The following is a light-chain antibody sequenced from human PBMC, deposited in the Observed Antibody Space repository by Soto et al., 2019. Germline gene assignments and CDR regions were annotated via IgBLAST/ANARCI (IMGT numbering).Light chain of an antibody. J-gene: IGKJ5*01. CDR3: QQYGSSPIT. V-gene: IGKV3-15*01. CDR2: GAS. CDR1: QSVRSN. Sequence: EVVMTQSPATLSVSPGERVTLSCRASQSVRSNLAWYQQKPGQSPRLLIYGASTRATGIPARFSGSGSATDFTLTISRLEPEDFALYYCQQYGSSPITFGQGTRLEIK.